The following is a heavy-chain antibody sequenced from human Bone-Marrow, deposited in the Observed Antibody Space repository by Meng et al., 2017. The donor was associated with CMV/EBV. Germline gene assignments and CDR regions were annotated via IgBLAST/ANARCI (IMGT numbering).Heavy chain of an antibody. J-gene: IGHJ5*02. CDR3: AREGAYCGGDCYQGLNH. D-gene: IGHD2-21*01. CDR1: GYTFTGYY. Sequence: ASVKVSCKASGYTFTGYYMHWVRQAPGQGLEWMGWINPNSGGTNYAQKFQGRVTMTRDTSISTAYMELSRLRSDDTAVYYCAREGAYCGGDCYQGLNHWGQGTRVTGSS. V-gene: IGHV1-2*02. CDR2: INPNSGGT.